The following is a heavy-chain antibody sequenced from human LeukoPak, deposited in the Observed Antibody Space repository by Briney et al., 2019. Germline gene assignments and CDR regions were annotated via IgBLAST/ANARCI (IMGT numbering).Heavy chain of an antibody. CDR1: GFTFSNYN. D-gene: IGHD2-15*01. J-gene: IGHJ4*02. CDR3: VVGGSPGY. Sequence: GGSLRLSCAASGFTFSNYNMNWVRQAPGKGLVWVSRISTDGYTTDYADFVQGRFTASRDNTKNTWSLEMNSLRAEDTAVYYCVVGGSPGYWGQGTLVTVSS. V-gene: IGHV3-74*01. CDR2: ISTDGYTT.